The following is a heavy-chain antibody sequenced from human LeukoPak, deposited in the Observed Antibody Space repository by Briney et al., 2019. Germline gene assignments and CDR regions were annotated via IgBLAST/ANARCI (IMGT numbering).Heavy chain of an antibody. V-gene: IGHV3-23*01. CDR1: GFTFSSYG. CDR2: ISGSGGST. CDR3: ASTVTRGNYYYYMDV. D-gene: IGHD4-17*01. J-gene: IGHJ6*03. Sequence: GGSLRLSCAASGFTFSSYGMSWVRQAPGKGLEWVSAISGSGGSTYYADSVKGRFTISRDNSKNTLYLQMNSLRAEDTAVYYCASTVTRGNYYYYMDVWGKGTTVTISS.